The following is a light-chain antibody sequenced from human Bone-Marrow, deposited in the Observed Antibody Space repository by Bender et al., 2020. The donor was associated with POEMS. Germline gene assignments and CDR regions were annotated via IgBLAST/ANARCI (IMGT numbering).Light chain of an antibody. J-gene: IGLJ2*01. Sequence: QSALTQPRSVSGSPGQSVTISCTGSNSDVGAYNFVSWYQQHPGKAPKLIIYDVNERPSGISDRFSGSKSGNTASLTISGLRPEDEAHYYCTSYTRTTSWIFGGGTKLTVL. CDR3: TSYTRTTSWI. CDR1: NSDVGAYNF. V-gene: IGLV2-11*01. CDR2: DVN.